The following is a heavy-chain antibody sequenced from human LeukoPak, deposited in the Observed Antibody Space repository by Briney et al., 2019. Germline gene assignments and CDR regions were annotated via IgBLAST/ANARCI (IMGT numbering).Heavy chain of an antibody. CDR1: GFSFSSYG. CDR2: IRSDGSNK. V-gene: IGHV3-30*02. J-gene: IGHJ3*02. CDR3: AKDRGDSSGYYYNAFDI. Sequence: GGSLRLSCAGSGFSFSSYGMHWVRQAPGKGLEWMAFIRSDGSNKYYADSVKGRFTISRDNSKNTLYLQMNSLRAEDTAVYYCAKDRGDSSGYYYNAFDIWGQGTMVTVSS. D-gene: IGHD3-22*01.